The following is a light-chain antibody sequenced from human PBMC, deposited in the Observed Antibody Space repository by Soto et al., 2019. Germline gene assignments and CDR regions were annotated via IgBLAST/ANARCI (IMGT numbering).Light chain of an antibody. J-gene: IGLJ1*01. Sequence: QSVLTQPASVSGSPGQSITISCTGTSTDVGGYNSVSWYQQHPGKAPKLMIYDVNIRPSGVSDRFSGSKSGNTASLTISGLQAEDEADYYCSSYTSGSTLVFGTGTKLTVL. V-gene: IGLV2-14*03. CDR3: SSYTSGSTLV. CDR1: STDVGGYNS. CDR2: DVN.